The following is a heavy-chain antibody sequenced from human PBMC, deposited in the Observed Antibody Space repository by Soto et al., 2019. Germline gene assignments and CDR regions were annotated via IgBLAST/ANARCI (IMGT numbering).Heavy chain of an antibody. J-gene: IGHJ4*02. V-gene: IGHV4-34*01. CDR3: SRAPKYGSGPSVFSDY. Sequence: QVQLQQWGAGLLKPSETLSLTCAVSGGSFSGYYWSWIRQPPGKGLEWIGEINHSGSTNYNPSLKIRVTISVDASKTQFSLKLSSVTAADTDVYYCSRAPKYGSGPSVFSDYWGQGTLVTVSS. CDR2: INHSGST. CDR1: GGSFSGYY. D-gene: IGHD3-10*01.